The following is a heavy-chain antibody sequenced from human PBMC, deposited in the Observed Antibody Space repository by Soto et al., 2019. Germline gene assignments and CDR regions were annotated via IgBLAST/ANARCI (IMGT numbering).Heavy chain of an antibody. CDR3: ARGLEWDIVVVVAARDYYYYYMDV. CDR1: GFTFSSYW. J-gene: IGHJ6*03. Sequence: PGGSLRLSXAASGFTFSSYWMSWVRQAPGKGLEWVANIKQDGSEKYYVDSVKGRFTISRDNAKNSLYLQMNSLRAEDTAVYYCARGLEWDIVVVVAARDYYYYYMDVWGKGTTVTVSS. V-gene: IGHV3-7*01. CDR2: IKQDGSEK. D-gene: IGHD2-15*01.